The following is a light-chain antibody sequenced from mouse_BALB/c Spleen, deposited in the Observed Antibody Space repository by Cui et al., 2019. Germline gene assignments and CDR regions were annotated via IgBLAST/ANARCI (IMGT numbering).Light chain of an antibody. Sequence: QIFLTQSPAIMSASLGEEITLTCSAGSSVSYMHWYQQKSGTSPKLLIYSTSNLASRVTSRFSGNGYGTFYSLTISSVEAEDAADYYCHQWSSYPWTFGGGTKLEIK. CDR2: STS. J-gene: IGKJ1*01. V-gene: IGKV4-80*01. CDR3: HQWSSYPWT. CDR1: SSVSY.